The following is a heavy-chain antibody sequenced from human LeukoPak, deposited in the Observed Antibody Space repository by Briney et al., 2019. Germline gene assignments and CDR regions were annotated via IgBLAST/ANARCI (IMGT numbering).Heavy chain of an antibody. J-gene: IGHJ1*01. CDR2: IYHDGTS. CDR1: GYSISDGFY. V-gene: IGHV4-38-2*02. CDR3: ARDVSWDESFQR. D-gene: IGHD1-26*01. Sequence: SETLSLTCTVAGYSISDGFYWGWIRQPPGKGLEFIATIYHDGTSHYNPSLESRATISVDTSKNQFSLKLASVTAADTAVYYCARDVSWDESFQRWGQGTLVNVSS.